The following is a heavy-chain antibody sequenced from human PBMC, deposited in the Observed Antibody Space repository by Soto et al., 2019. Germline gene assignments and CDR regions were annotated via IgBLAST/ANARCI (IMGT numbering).Heavy chain of an antibody. CDR1: GRSMSGYY. J-gene: IGHJ4*02. CDR3: AREDYYDTGYYVV. V-gene: IGHV4-4*07. CDR2: IYTSGTT. Sequence: TLSLTCTVSGRSMSGYYWSWIRQPAGERLEWIGRIYTSGTTDFNPSLKGRVTMSVDTSKNQFSLKLTSVTAADTALYYCAREDYYDTGYYVVWGQGTQVTVSS. D-gene: IGHD3-9*01.